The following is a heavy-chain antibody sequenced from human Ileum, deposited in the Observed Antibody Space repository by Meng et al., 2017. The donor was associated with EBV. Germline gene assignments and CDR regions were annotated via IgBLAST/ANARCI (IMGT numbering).Heavy chain of an antibody. CDR2: TSHSGST. Sequence: QVQLEGSGTGLVKPSETLSLTCAVSGGSISRSDWWSWVRQPPGKGLEWIGETSHSGSTNYSPSIKSRVTISLDKSKNQLYLKLNSVTAADTAVYYCASSDYYRSDYWGQGTLVTVSS. D-gene: IGHD3-22*01. J-gene: IGHJ4*02. V-gene: IGHV4-4*02. CDR1: GGSISRSDW. CDR3: ASSDYYRSDY.